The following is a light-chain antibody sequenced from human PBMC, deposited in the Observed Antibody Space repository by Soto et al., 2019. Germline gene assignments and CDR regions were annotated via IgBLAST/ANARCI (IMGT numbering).Light chain of an antibody. Sequence: QSVLTQPPSASGTPGQRVTISCIGSRSNIGRNTVNWYQQLPGTTPKLLIYSNSQRPSGVPDRFSGSKSGTSASLAISGLQSEDEADYYCASWDDSLNVVLFGGGTKVTVL. CDR1: RSNIGRNT. CDR3: ASWDDSLNVVL. V-gene: IGLV1-44*01. J-gene: IGLJ2*01. CDR2: SNS.